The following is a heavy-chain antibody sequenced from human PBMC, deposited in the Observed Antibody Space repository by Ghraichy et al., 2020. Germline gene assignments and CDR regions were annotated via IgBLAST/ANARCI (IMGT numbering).Heavy chain of an antibody. J-gene: IGHJ6*02. Sequence: GGSLRLSCAASGFTFSSYGMHWVRQAPGKGLEWVAFIRYDGSNKYYADYVKGRFTISRDNSKNTLYLQMNSLSAEDTAVYYCAKVLGGPGPNYYYGMDVWGQGTTVTVSS. CDR3: AKVLGGPGPNYYYGMDV. D-gene: IGHD2-15*01. CDR2: IRYDGSNK. V-gene: IGHV3-30*02. CDR1: GFTFSSYG.